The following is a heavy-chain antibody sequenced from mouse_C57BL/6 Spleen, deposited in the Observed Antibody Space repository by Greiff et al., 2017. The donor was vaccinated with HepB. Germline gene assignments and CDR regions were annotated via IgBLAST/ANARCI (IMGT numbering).Heavy chain of an antibody. J-gene: IGHJ4*01. V-gene: IGHV5-17*01. CDR2: ISSGSSTI. CDR3: ARGGTYYAMDY. Sequence: EVKVVESGGGLVKPGGSLKLSCAASGFTFSDYGMHWVRQAPEKGLEWVAYISSGSSTIYYADTVKGRFTISRDNAKNTLFLQMTSLRSEDTAMYYCARGGTYYAMDYWGQGTSVTVSS. D-gene: IGHD3-3*01. CDR1: GFTFSDYG.